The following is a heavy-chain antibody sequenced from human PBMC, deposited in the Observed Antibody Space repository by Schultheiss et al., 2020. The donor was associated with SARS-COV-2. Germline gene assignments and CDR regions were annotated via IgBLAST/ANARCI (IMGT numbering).Heavy chain of an antibody. Sequence: GESLKISCAASGFTFSSYAMHWVRQAPGKGLEWVAVISYDGSNKYYADSVKGRFTISRDNSKNTLYLQMNSLRAEDTAVYYCARGDYDFWSGNPYYYYYGMDVWGQGTTVTVSS. CDR3: ARGDYDFWSGNPYYYYYGMDV. J-gene: IGHJ6*02. V-gene: IGHV3-30*01. CDR2: ISYDGSNK. CDR1: GFTFSSYA. D-gene: IGHD3-3*01.